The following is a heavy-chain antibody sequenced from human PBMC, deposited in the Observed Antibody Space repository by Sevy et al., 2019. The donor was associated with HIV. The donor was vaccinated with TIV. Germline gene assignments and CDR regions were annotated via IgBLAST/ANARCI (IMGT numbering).Heavy chain of an antibody. D-gene: IGHD2-21*02. CDR3: ARLVSCGRDCYYLDS. CDR2: ISHDERYK. CDR1: GFSFSDYD. V-gene: IGHV3-30*01. Sequence: SLRLSCAASGFSFSDYDMHWVRQAPGKGLDGLAVISHDERYKNYAESVKVRFTISRYNFKNTLFLQIDSLRPEDAAVYFCARLVSCGRDCYYLDSWGQGALVTVSS. J-gene: IGHJ4*02.